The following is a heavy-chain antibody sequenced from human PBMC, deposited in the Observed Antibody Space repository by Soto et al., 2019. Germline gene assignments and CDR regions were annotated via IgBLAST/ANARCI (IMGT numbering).Heavy chain of an antibody. J-gene: IGHJ4*02. CDR1: GGSMSSNY. D-gene: IGHD4-17*01. V-gene: IGHV4-59*01. CDR3: ARGGSYGDFFDY. CDR2: IYYTGST. Sequence: SETLALTSTVPGGSMSSNYLTWILQSPGKGLEWIGYIYYTGSTKYNPSLQSRVTISLDTSKNQFSLRLTSVTSADTAVYYCARGGSYGDFFDYWGQGAQVTVS.